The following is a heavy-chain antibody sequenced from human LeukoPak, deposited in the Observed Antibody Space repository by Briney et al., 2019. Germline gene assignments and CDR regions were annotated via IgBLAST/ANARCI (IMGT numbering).Heavy chain of an antibody. J-gene: IGHJ4*02. Sequence: PGGSLGLSCAASGFTFSSYDMHWVRQATGKGLEWVSAIGTAGDTHYPGSVEGRFTISRENAKNSLYLQMNSLRAGDTAVYYCARSGYSDSSGYYDYWGQGTLVTVSS. D-gene: IGHD3-22*01. CDR3: ARSGYSDSSGYYDY. CDR2: IGTAGDT. V-gene: IGHV3-13*04. CDR1: GFTFSSYD.